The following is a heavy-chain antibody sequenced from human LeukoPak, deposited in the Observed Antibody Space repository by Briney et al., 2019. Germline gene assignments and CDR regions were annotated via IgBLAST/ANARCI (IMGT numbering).Heavy chain of an antibody. CDR3: ARSIVVVTAYFDY. Sequence: GGSLRLSCAASGFTFSSYSMNWVRQAPGKGLEWVSYISSSSSTIYYADSVKGRFTISRDNAKNSLYLQMNSLRAEDTAVYYCARSIVVVTAYFDYWGQGTLVTVSS. J-gene: IGHJ4*02. V-gene: IGHV3-48*04. CDR1: GFTFSSYS. CDR2: ISSSSSTI. D-gene: IGHD2-21*02.